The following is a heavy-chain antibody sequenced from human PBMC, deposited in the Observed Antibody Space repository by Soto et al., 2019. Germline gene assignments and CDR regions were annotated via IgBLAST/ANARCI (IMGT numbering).Heavy chain of an antibody. Sequence: SLRLSCAASGFTFRSYALSWVRPAPGKGLEWVAAISGSGGSTYYADSVKGRFTISRDNSKNTLYLHMNSLRAEDTAVYYCAKSLKRPGRSIYGANGFDPWGQGTMVTVSS. D-gene: IGHD3-3*01. J-gene: IGHJ5*01. CDR2: ISGSGGST. CDR1: GFTFRSYA. CDR3: AKSLKRPGRSIYGANGFDP. V-gene: IGHV3-23*01.